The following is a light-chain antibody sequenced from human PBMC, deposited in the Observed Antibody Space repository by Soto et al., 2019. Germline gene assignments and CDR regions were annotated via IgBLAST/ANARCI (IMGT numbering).Light chain of an antibody. J-gene: IGLJ1*01. CDR1: SSDVGGYNY. CDR3: SSYAGSNNEV. V-gene: IGLV2-8*01. Sequence: QSALTQPPSASGSPGQSVTISCTGTSSDVGGYNYVSWYQQHPGKAPKLMIYEVSKRPSGVPDRSSGSKSGNTASLTVSGLQAEDEADYCCSSYAGSNNEVFGTGTKLTVL. CDR2: EVS.